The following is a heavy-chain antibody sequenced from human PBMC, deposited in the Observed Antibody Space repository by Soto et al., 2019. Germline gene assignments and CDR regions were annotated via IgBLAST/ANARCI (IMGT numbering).Heavy chain of an antibody. J-gene: IGHJ4*02. Sequence: SXKVSYKASGYTXKSYDIYLVRQATGQGLEWMGWMNPFSGNAVYTQKFQDRVTRTRDTSINKAYMEMSGLRSEDTAVYYCTRGQGNHWGQGSLVTVSS. V-gene: IGHV1-8*01. CDR1: GYTXKSYD. CDR3: TRGQGNH. CDR2: MNPFSGNA.